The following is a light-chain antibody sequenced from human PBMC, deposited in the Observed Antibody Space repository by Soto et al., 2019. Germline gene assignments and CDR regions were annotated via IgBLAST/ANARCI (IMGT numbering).Light chain of an antibody. CDR3: SSYTSSSPRV. CDR2: EVS. Sequence: QSALTQPASVSGSPGQSITISCTGTSSDVGGYNYVSWYQQHPGKAPKLMIYEVSNRPSGVSNRFSGSKSGNTASLTISGLQAEDGAVYYCSSYTSSSPRVFGGGTKLTVL. V-gene: IGLV2-14*01. J-gene: IGLJ3*02. CDR1: SSDVGGYNY.